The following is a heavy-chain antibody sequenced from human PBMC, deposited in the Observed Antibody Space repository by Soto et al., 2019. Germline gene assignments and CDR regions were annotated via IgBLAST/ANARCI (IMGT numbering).Heavy chain of an antibody. CDR1: GGSISSGGYY. CDR2: IYYSGST. Sequence: SETLSLTCTVSGGSISSGGYYWSWIRQHPGKGLEWIGYIYYSGSTYYNPSLKSRVTISVDTSKNQFSLKLSSVTAADTAVYYCASATVTTLYFQHWGQGTLVTVSS. CDR3: ASATVTTLYFQH. J-gene: IGHJ1*01. V-gene: IGHV4-31*03. D-gene: IGHD4-17*01.